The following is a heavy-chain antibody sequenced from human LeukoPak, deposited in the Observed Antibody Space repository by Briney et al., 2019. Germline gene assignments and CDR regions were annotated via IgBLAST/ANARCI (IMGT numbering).Heavy chain of an antibody. J-gene: IGHJ4*02. CDR2: INLDGTEE. V-gene: IGHV3-7*01. Sequence: GGPLRLSCAASGFVFSTYWMTWVRTAPGKGPEWVANINLDGTEEHYVDSSLKGRFTISRDNAKNSLYLQMTSLRVEDTAVYYCASGRHDFLHWGQGTLVTVSS. CDR3: ASGRHDFLH. CDR1: GFVFSTYW. D-gene: IGHD3/OR15-3a*01.